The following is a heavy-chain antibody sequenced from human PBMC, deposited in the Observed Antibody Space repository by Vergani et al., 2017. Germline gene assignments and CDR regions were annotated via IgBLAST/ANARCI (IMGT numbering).Heavy chain of an antibody. J-gene: IGHJ3*02. Sequence: AQLVESGGGLVQPEGSLRLSCAASGFTFSSYDMNWVRQAPGKGLEWIGEINHSGSTNYNPSLKSRVTISVDTSKNQFSLKLSSVTAADTAVYYCARWSRRSGYYVGSPAFDIWGQGTMVTVSS. CDR2: INHSGST. V-gene: IGHV4-34*01. D-gene: IGHD3-3*01. CDR1: GFTFSSYD. CDR3: ARWSRRSGYYVGSPAFDI.